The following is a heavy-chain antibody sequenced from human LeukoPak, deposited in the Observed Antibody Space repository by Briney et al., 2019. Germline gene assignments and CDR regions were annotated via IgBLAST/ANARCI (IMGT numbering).Heavy chain of an antibody. Sequence: EASAKVSCKASGYTFTSYDINWVRQAPGQGLEWMGWMNPNSGNTGYAQKFQGRVTMTRNTSISTAYMELSSLRSEDTAVYYCARDCSGGSCYTNYFDYWGQGTLVTVSS. V-gene: IGHV1-8*01. CDR1: GYTFTSYD. CDR2: MNPNSGNT. CDR3: ARDCSGGSCYTNYFDY. D-gene: IGHD2-15*01. J-gene: IGHJ4*02.